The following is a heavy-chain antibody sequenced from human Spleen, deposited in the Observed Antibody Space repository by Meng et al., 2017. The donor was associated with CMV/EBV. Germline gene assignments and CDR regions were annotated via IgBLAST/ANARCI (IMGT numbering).Heavy chain of an antibody. Sequence: GSLKISCAVSGLTFSSYWMTWVRQAPGKGLEWVSSISSSSSYIYYADSLKGRFTISRDNAKNSLYLQMNSLRAEDTAVYYCARAPSGVNYYYYYGMDVWGQGTTVTVSS. D-gene: IGHD3-10*01. CDR1: GLTFSSYW. CDR3: ARAPSGVNYYYYYGMDV. V-gene: IGHV3-21*01. CDR2: ISSSSSYI. J-gene: IGHJ6*02.